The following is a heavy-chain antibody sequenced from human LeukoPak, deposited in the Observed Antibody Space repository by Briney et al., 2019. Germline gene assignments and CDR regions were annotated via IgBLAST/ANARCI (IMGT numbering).Heavy chain of an antibody. CDR3: ASPGSGSYYYFDY. D-gene: IGHD1-26*01. J-gene: IGHJ4*02. V-gene: IGHV4-39*01. Sequence: SETLSLTCTVSGGSISSSSYYWGWIRQPPGKGLEWIGSIYYSGATYYNPSLKSRVTISIDTSKNQFSLRLSSVTAADTAVYYCASPGSGSYYYFDYWRQGTLVTVSS. CDR2: IYYSGAT. CDR1: GGSISSSSYY.